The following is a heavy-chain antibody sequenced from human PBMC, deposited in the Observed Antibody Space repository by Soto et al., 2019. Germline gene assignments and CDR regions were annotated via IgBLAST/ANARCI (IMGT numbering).Heavy chain of an antibody. CDR1: GDSIISVYH. V-gene: IGHV4-38-2*02. Sequence: LSLTCAVSGDSIISVYHWAWIRQPPGKGLEWVASIFHTGTTYYNPSLKSRVTISVDTSKNQFSLKLSSVTAADTAVYYCARDAFYYDSRGPSSYYYYYGIDVWGQGTTVTVSS. CDR3: ARDAFYYDSRGPSSYYYYYGIDV. J-gene: IGHJ6*02. CDR2: IFHTGTT. D-gene: IGHD3-22*01.